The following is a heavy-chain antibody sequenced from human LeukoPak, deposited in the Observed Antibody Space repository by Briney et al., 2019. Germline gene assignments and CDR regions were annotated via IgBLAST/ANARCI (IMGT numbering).Heavy chain of an antibody. CDR1: GFTFSSYA. CDR2: ISDSGGST. D-gene: IGHD4-23*01. CDR3: ARALDYGGNARYYYYYYMDV. J-gene: IGHJ6*03. V-gene: IGHV3-23*01. Sequence: GGSLRLSCAASGFTFSSYAMSWVRQAPGKGLEWVSAISDSGGSTYYADSVKGRFTISRDNSKNALYLQMNSLRAEDTAAYYCARALDYGGNARYYYYYYMDVWGKGTTVTVSS.